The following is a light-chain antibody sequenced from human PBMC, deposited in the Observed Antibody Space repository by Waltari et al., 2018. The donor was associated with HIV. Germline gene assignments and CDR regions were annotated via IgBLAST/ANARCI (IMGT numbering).Light chain of an antibody. V-gene: IGLV3-21*04. Sequence: SYVLTQPPSVSVAPGETARITCGGRDVGTKSVHGYQQKPGQAPMLVIFFDSDRPSGIPDRFSGSDSGNTATLTISGVEAGDEADYYCQVWDSNSDHYVFGTGTRVTVL. CDR2: FDS. CDR1: DVGTKS. CDR3: QVWDSNSDHYV. J-gene: IGLJ1*01.